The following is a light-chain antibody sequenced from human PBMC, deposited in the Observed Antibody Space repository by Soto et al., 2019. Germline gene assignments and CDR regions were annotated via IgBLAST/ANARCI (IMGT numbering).Light chain of an antibody. J-gene: IGLJ2*01. Sequence: QSVLTQPPSVSAAPGQKVTISCSGSXSNIGNNYVSWYQQLPGTAPKLLIYDNSKRPSGIPDRFSGSKSGTSATLGITGLQTGDEADYYCGTWDSSLSAGVFGGGTKLTVL. V-gene: IGLV1-51*01. CDR1: XSNIGNNY. CDR2: DNS. CDR3: GTWDSSLSAGV.